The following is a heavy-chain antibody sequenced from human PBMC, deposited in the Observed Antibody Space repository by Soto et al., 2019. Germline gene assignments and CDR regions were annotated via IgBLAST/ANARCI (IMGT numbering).Heavy chain of an antibody. CDR3: ARNQPQRYCSGGTCRPAYGMDV. Sequence: PSETLSLTCAVSGGSISSGGYSWSWIRQPPGKGLEWIGIIYYSGDTYYNPSLAGRLTMSVDTSNQFSLTLRSVTAADTALYYCARNQPQRYCSGGTCRPAYGMDVWGQGTTVTVSS. CDR1: GGSISSGGYS. D-gene: IGHD2-15*01. J-gene: IGHJ6*02. V-gene: IGHV4-30-2*03. CDR2: IYYSGDT.